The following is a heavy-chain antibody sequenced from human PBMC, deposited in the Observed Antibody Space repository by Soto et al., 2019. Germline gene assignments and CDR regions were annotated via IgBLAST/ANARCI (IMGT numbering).Heavy chain of an antibody. Sequence: HPGGSLRLSCEASGFTLSRYTIHWVRQAPGKGLEWVALISSDGTDEHYADSVKGRFTLSRDDYKNTVFLQMDSLSAEDTAVYYCVRYSGYDYFFDKWGQGTLVTVSS. J-gene: IGHJ4*02. CDR1: GFTLSRYT. D-gene: IGHD5-12*01. CDR3: VRYSGYDYFFDK. V-gene: IGHV3-30*04. CDR2: ISSDGTDE.